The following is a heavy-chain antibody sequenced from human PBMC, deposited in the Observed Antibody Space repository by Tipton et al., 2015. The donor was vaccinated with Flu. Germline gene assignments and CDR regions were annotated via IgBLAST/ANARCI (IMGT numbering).Heavy chain of an antibody. J-gene: IGHJ3*01. D-gene: IGHD5-12*01. V-gene: IGHV5-51*03. CDR3: ARRIVATIWAFDV. CDR1: GYSFTSYW. CDR2: IHPDASDT. Sequence: QLVQSGAEVKKPGESLKISCKGSGYSFTSYWIGWVRQMPGKGLEWMGMIHPDASDTRYSPSFQGHVSMSADKSIRTAYLHVSSLKASDTAMYYCARRIVATIWAFDVWGQGTMVSVSS.